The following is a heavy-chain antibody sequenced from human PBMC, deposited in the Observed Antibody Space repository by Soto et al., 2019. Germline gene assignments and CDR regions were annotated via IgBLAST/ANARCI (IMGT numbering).Heavy chain of an antibody. D-gene: IGHD5-18*01. V-gene: IGHV3-30-3*01. CDR3: ARDPLWGTAMVLWYFDL. Sequence: GGSLRLSCTASGFPFSGAFVHWVRQSPGTGLEWVAGLSHDGNSEHYADSVKGRFTVSRDNSKNTLYLQMNSLRAEDTAVYYCARDPLWGTAMVLWYFDLWGRGTLVTVSS. J-gene: IGHJ2*01. CDR2: LSHDGNSE. CDR1: GFPFSGAF.